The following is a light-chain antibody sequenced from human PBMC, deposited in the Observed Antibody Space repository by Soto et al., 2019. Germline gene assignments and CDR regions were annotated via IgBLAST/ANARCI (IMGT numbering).Light chain of an antibody. CDR3: CSYAGSGTWM. CDR1: SSDVGSYNL. J-gene: IGLJ3*02. Sequence: QSALTQPASVSGSPGQSITISCTGTSSDVGSYNLVSWYQQHPGKAPKLMIYEVSKRPSGVSNLFSGSKSGNTASLTISGLQAEDEADYYCCSYAGSGTWMFGGGTKVTVL. CDR2: EVS. V-gene: IGLV2-23*02.